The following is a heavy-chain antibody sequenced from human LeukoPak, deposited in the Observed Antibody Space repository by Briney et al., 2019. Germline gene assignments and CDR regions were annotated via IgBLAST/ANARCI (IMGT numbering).Heavy chain of an antibody. D-gene: IGHD6-13*01. Sequence: PGGSLRLSCAASGFTFGGYWMSWVRQAPGKGLEWVAVISYDGSNKYYADSVKGRFTISRDNSKNTLYLQMNSLRAEDTAVYYCAREGVAAAEDYWGQGTLVTVSS. CDR3: AREGVAAAEDY. V-gene: IGHV3-30-3*01. CDR2: ISYDGSNK. J-gene: IGHJ4*02. CDR1: GFTFGGYW.